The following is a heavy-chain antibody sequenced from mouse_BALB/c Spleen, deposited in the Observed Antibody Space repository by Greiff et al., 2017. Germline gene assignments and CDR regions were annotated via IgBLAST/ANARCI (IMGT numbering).Heavy chain of an antibody. V-gene: IGHV1-82*01. CDR3: ARSGDYDVLDY. CDR2: IYPGDGDT. CDR1: GYAFSSSW. D-gene: IGHD2-4*01. Sequence: VQLQQSGPELVKPGASVKISCKASGYAFSSSWMNWVKQRPGQGLEWIGRIYPGDGDTNYNGKFKGKATLTADKSSSTAYMQLSSLTSVDSAVYFCARSGDYDVLDYWGQGTTLTVSS. J-gene: IGHJ2*01.